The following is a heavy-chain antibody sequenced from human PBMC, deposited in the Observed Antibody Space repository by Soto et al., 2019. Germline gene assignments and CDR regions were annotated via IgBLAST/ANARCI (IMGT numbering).Heavy chain of an antibody. CDR2: NSKDSGRAT. CDR3: ARDRNDLSTGYSAIGGFDP. V-gene: IGHV3-11*04. J-gene: IGHJ5*02. CDR1: GFIFRDWF. Sequence: GGSLRLSCAASGFIFRDWFMSWIRQAPGKGLEWISYNSKDSGRATRYADSVKGRFTVSRDRATNTVFLQMNSLRGVDSVIYYCARDRNDLSTGYSAIGGFDPWGQGT. D-gene: IGHD3-9*01.